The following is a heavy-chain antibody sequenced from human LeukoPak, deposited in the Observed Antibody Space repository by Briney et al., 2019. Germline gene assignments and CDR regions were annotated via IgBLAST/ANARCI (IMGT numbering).Heavy chain of an antibody. CDR1: GGSISSYY. Sequence: SETLSLTCTVSGGSISSYYWSWIRQPPGKGLEWIGYIYYSGSTNYNPSLKSRITISVDTSKNQFSLNLSSVTVADTAVYYCARRGVTMARGVGGYLDYWGQGTLVTVSS. CDR2: IYYSGST. J-gene: IGHJ4*02. V-gene: IGHV4-59*08. CDR3: ARRGVTMARGVGGYLDY. D-gene: IGHD3-10*01.